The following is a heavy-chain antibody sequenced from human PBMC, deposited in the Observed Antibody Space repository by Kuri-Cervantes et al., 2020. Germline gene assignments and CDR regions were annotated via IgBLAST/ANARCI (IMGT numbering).Heavy chain of an antibody. Sequence: SETLSLTCTVSGGSISRGSYYWSWIRQPAGKGLEWIGRIYTSGSTNYNPSLKSRVTISVDTSKNQFSLKLSSVTAADTAVYYCARHSTTYYYDSSGIGSLIENYYFDYWGQGTLVTVSS. D-gene: IGHD3-22*01. CDR3: ARHSTTYYYDSSGIGSLIENYYFDY. V-gene: IGHV4-61*02. CDR2: IYTSGST. CDR1: GGSISRGSYY. J-gene: IGHJ4*02.